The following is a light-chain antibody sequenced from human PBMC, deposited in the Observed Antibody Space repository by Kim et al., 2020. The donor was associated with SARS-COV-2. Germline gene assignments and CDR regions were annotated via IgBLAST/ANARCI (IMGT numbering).Light chain of an antibody. CDR2: AAS. CDR3: QKYDNAPLT. J-gene: IGKJ1*01. V-gene: IGKV1-27*01. Sequence: DIQMTQSPSSLSASVGDRVTITCRASQAIGIFLAWYQQKPGKVPKPLIYAASTLHPGVPSRFSGSASGTHFTLTISSLQPEYVATYYCQKYDNAPLTFGQGTKVDIK. CDR1: QAIGIF.